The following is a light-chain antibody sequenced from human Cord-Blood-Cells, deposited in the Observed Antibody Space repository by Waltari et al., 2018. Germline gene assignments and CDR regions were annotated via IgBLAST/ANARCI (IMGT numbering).Light chain of an antibody. CDR3: QQSYSTPRT. CDR2: AAS. Sequence: IQMTQSPYSLSASVGDRVTITCRASKSISSYFNWYQEKPGKAPKHLIYAASCLQSGVPSRFSGTGSGTDFTLANSSLQTEDFATYCCQQSYSTPRTFGGGTKVEIK. J-gene: IGKJ4*01. V-gene: IGKV1-39*01. CDR1: KSISSY.